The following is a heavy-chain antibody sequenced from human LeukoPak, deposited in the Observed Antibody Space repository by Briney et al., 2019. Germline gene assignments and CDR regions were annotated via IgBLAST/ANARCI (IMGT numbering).Heavy chain of an antibody. Sequence: PGGSLRLSCAASGFTFSSYSMNWVRQAPGKGLEWVSSIGSSSSYIYYADSVKGRFTISRDNAKNSLYLQMNSLRAEDTAVYYCARDMVGGYDSPYYYGMDVWGKGTTVTVSS. V-gene: IGHV3-21*01. CDR1: GFTFSSYS. D-gene: IGHD5-12*01. J-gene: IGHJ6*04. CDR3: ARDMVGGYDSPYYYGMDV. CDR2: IGSSSSYI.